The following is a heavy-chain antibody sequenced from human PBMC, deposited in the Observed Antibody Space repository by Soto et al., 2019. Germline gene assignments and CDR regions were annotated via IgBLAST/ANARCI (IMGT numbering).Heavy chain of an antibody. CDR3: ARLGDS. D-gene: IGHD6-19*01. V-gene: IGHV3-23*01. Sequence: VQLLESGGGLVEPGGSLRLSCAASGFTFSSYAMSWVRQAPGKGLEWVSQIGGSGERIYYADSVEGRFTISRDNSNETVFLEMNSLRDEDTAVYYCARLGDSWGQGTLVTVSS. CDR1: GFTFSSYA. J-gene: IGHJ4*02. CDR2: IGGSGERI.